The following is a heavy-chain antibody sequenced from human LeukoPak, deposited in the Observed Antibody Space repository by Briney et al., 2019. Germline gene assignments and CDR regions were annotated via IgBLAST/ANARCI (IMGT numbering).Heavy chain of an antibody. D-gene: IGHD6-13*01. Sequence: ASVKVSCKASGYTFTSYYVHWVRQAPGQGLEWMGRINPSGRSTSYAQKFRGRVTMTRDTSTSTVYMELSSLRSEDTAVYYCAREVGAGYSSSWYELSFDYWGQGTLVTVSS. CDR1: GYTFTSYY. CDR3: AREVGAGYSSSWYELSFDY. V-gene: IGHV1-46*01. CDR2: INPSGRST. J-gene: IGHJ4*02.